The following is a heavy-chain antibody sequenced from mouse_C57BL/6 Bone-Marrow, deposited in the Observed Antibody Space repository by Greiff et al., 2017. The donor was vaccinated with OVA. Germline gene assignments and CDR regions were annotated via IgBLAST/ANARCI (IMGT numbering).Heavy chain of an antibody. Sequence: VQLKESGPELVKPGASVKISCKASGYAFSSSWMNWVKQRPGKGLEWIGRIYPGDGDTNYNGKFKGKATLTADKSSSTAYMQLSSLTSEDSAVYFCARWGYDGYYPDYWGQGTTLTVSS. V-gene: IGHV1-82*01. CDR3: ARWGYDGYYPDY. J-gene: IGHJ2*01. CDR1: GYAFSSSW. CDR2: IYPGDGDT. D-gene: IGHD2-3*01.